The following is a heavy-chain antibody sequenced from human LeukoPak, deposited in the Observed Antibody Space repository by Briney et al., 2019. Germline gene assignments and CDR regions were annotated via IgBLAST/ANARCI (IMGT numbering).Heavy chain of an antibody. J-gene: IGHJ4*02. D-gene: IGHD3-16*01. CDR2: IYYSGST. CDR3: AGQEEVWGSLRYFDY. CDR1: GGSISSSSYY. Sequence: SETLSLTCTVSGGSISSSSYYWGWIRQPPGKGLEWIGSIYYSGSTYYNPSLKSRVTISVDTSKNQFSLKLSSVTAADTAVYYCAGQEEVWGSLRYFDYSGQGTLVTVSS. V-gene: IGHV4-39*01.